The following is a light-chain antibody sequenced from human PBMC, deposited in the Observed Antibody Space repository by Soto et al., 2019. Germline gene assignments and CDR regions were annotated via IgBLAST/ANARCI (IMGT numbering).Light chain of an antibody. J-gene: IGLJ1*01. CDR1: SSAVGRYNL. CDR2: EGS. V-gene: IGLV2-23*01. Sequence: QSALTQPASVSGSPGQSITISCTGTSSAVGRYNLVSWYQQHPGKAPKLMIYEGSKRPSGVSNRFSGSKSGNTASLTISGLQAEDEADYHCCSYAGSSTYVFGTGTKLTVL. CDR3: CSYAGSSTYV.